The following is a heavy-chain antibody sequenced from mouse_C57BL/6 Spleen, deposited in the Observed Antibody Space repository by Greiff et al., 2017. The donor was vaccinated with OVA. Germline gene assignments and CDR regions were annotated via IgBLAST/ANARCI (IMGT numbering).Heavy chain of an antibody. V-gene: IGHV1-26*01. D-gene: IGHD1-1*01. CDR2: INPNTGGT. Sequence: EVQLQQSGPELVKPGASVKISCKASGYTFTDYYMNWVKQSHGKSLEWIGDINPNTGGTSYNQKFKGKATLTVDKSSSTAYMELRSLTSEDSAVYYCASYYDGSSPDWYFDVWGTGTTVTVSS. J-gene: IGHJ1*03. CDR1: GYTFTDYY. CDR3: ASYYDGSSPDWYFDV.